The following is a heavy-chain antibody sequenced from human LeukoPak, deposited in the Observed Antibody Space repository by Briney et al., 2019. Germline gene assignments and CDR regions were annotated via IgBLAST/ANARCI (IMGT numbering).Heavy chain of an antibody. Sequence: GSLRLSCVGSGFAFGVHAMSWVRQAPGKGPEWVATIGSGADLFYAESVKGRFTISRDDPRNTVWLQMNSLRAEDTALYYCAKDWTPHNRVYDCLDAWGQGTQVTVSS. V-gene: IGHV3-23*01. CDR3: AKDWTPHNRVYDCLDA. CDR1: GFAFGVHA. D-gene: IGHD3-16*01. J-gene: IGHJ5*02. CDR2: IGSGADL.